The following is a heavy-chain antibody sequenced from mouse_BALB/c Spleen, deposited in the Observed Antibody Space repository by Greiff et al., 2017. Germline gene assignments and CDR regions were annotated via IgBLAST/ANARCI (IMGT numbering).Heavy chain of an antibody. CDR3: TRIYYDYDENYFDY. V-gene: IGHV5-6-4*01. D-gene: IGHD2-4*01. CDR2: ISSGGSYT. J-gene: IGHJ2*01. CDR1: GFTFSSYT. Sequence: EVQLVESGGGLVKPGGSLKLSCAASGFTFSSYTMSWVRQTPEKRLEWVATISSGGSYTYYPDSVKGRFTISRDNAKNTLYLQMSSLKSEDTAMYYCTRIYYDYDENYFDYWGQGTTLTVSS.